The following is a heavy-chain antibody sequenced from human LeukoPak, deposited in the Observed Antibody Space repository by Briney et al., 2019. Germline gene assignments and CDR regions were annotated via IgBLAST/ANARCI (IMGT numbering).Heavy chain of an antibody. CDR1: GFSFSNAW. J-gene: IGHJ4*02. CDR3: TTGLRGPNNY. Sequence: GGSLRLSCAASGFSFSNAWMNWVRQAPGKGLEWVGRIKRKSDNETVDYAAPVKGRFSITRDDSKNMLYLQMNSLKTEGTAVYYCTTGLRGPNNYWGQGALVTVSS. V-gene: IGHV3-15*01. D-gene: IGHD2-21*01. CDR2: IKRKSDNETV.